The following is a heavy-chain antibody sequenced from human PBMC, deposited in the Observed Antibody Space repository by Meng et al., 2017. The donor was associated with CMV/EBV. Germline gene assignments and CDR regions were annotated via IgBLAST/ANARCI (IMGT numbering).Heavy chain of an antibody. CDR1: GYTFTSYD. Sequence: ASVKVSCKASGYTFTSYDINWVRQATGQGLEWMGWMNPNSGGTNYAQKFQGRVTMTRDTSISTAYMELSRLRSDDTAVYYCARKSRWLTRGDAFDIWGQGTMVTVSS. CDR3: ARKSRWLTRGDAFDI. CDR2: MNPNSGGT. V-gene: IGHV1-2*02. J-gene: IGHJ3*02. D-gene: IGHD5-24*01.